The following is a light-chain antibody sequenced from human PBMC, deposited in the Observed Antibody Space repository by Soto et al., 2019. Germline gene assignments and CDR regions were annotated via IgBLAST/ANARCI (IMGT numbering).Light chain of an antibody. CDR3: CSDAGSYRV. V-gene: IGLV2-11*01. Sequence: QSALTQPPSVSGSPGQSVTISCTGTSSDVGGYNYVSWYQQHPGKAPKLMIYDVSKRPSGVPDRFSGSKSGNTASLTISGLQAEDEADYYCCSDAGSYRVFGTGTKVTVL. CDR1: SSDVGGYNY. J-gene: IGLJ1*01. CDR2: DVS.